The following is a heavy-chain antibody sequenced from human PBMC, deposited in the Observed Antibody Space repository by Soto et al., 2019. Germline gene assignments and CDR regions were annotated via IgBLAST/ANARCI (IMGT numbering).Heavy chain of an antibody. D-gene: IGHD1-26*01. CDR3: ASGVLLRIVSAFDI. J-gene: IGHJ3*02. CDR2: INAGNGNT. V-gene: IGHV1-3*01. Sequence: QVQLVQSGAEVKKPGASVKVSCKASRYTFTSYALHWVRQAPGQRLEWMGWINAGNGNTKYSQKFQGRVTFARDTSASTAYMELSSLRFEDTAVYYCASGVLLRIVSAFDIWGQGTMVTVSS. CDR1: RYTFTSYA.